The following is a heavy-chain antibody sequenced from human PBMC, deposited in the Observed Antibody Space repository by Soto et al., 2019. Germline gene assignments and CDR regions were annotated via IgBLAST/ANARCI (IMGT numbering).Heavy chain of an antibody. CDR1: GYTFSGVY. Sequence: GASVKVSCKAAGYTFSGVYMHWVRQAPGQGLEWMGWINPNSGGTKSAEKFQGRVTMTRDTSISTAYMELSRLTSDDTAVYYCASAAVTGTAGLDFWGQGTQVTVSS. CDR2: INPNSGGT. D-gene: IGHD6-19*01. CDR3: ASAAVTGTAGLDF. J-gene: IGHJ4*02. V-gene: IGHV1-2*02.